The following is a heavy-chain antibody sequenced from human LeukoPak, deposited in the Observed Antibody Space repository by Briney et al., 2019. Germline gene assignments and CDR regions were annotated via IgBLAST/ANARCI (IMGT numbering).Heavy chain of an antibody. V-gene: IGHV3-74*01. CDR3: ARGLYSSSYNDY. CDR1: GFTFSSYW. D-gene: IGHD6-6*01. J-gene: IGHJ4*02. Sequence: GGSLRLSCAASGFTFSSYWMHWVRQAPGKGLVWVSRINSDGSSTSYADSVKGRFTISRDNPKNTLYLQMNSLRAEDTAVYYCARGLYSSSYNDYWGQGTLVTVSS. CDR2: INSDGSST.